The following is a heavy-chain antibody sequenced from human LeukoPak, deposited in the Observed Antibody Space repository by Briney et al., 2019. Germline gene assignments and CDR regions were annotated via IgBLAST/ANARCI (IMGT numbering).Heavy chain of an antibody. CDR3: ARGGYSYGDY. V-gene: IGHV1-46*01. D-gene: IGHD5-18*01. J-gene: IGHJ4*02. CDR1: GYTFTSYY. CDR2: INPNGGST. Sequence: AASVTVSCKAPGYTFTSYYMHWVRQAPGQGLAGVGIINPNGGSTIYPQKFQDRGTITRDTSTSTVYMELSSLRSEDTAVYYCARGGYSYGDYWGQGTLVTVSS.